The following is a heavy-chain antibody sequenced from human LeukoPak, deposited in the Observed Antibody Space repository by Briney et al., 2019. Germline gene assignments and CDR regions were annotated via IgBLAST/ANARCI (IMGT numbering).Heavy chain of an antibody. J-gene: IGHJ4*02. CDR2: TLHSGST. D-gene: IGHD3-22*01. CDR3: AARGGIWDSSDRTGAVVDY. CDR1: GGSISSTIYY. V-gene: IGHV4-39*02. Sequence: SETLSLTCSVSGGSISSTIYYWGWIRQPPGKGLQWIGNTLHSGSTQFNPSLRSRVTISVDTSENHFSLKLSSVTAADTAVYYCAARGGIWDSSDRTGAVVDYWGQGTLVTVSS.